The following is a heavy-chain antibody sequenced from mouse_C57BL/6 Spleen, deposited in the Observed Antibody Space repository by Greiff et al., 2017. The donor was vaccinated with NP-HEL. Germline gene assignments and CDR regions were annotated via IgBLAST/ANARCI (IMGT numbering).Heavy chain of an antibody. D-gene: IGHD1-1*01. J-gene: IGHJ1*03. Sequence: EVKLQQSGPELVKPGASVKISCKASGYTFTDYYMNWVKQSHGKSLEWIGDINPNNGGTSYNQKFKGKATLTVDKSSSTAYMELRSLTSEDSAVYYCARRGSSPYWYFDVWGTGTTVTVSS. CDR3: ARRGSSPYWYFDV. CDR2: INPNNGGT. V-gene: IGHV1-26*01. CDR1: GYTFTDYY.